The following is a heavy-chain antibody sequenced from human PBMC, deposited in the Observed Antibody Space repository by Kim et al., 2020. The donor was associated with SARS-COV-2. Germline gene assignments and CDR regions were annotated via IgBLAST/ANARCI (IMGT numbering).Heavy chain of an antibody. V-gene: IGHV3-11*01. CDR3: ARDPVISVSYYYYGMDV. D-gene: IGHD3-16*02. CDR2: ISSSGSTI. CDR1: GFTFSDYY. Sequence: GGSLRLSCAASGFTFSDYYMSWIRQAPGKGLEWVSYISSSGSTIYYADSVKGRFTISRDNAKNSLYLQMNSLRAEDTAVYYCARDPVISVSYYYYGMDVWGQGTTVTVSS. J-gene: IGHJ6*02.